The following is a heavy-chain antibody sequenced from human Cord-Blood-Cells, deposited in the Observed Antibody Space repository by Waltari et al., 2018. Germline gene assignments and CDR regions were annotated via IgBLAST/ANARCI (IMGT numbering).Heavy chain of an antibody. Sequence: QLQLQESGPGLVKPSETLSLTCTVSGGSISSSIYYWRWIRQPQGKGLEWIGSIYYSGSTYYNPSRKSRVTISVDTSKNQFSLKLSSVTAADTAVYYCASLSAEYFQHWGQGTLVTVSS. CDR1: GGSISSSIYY. V-gene: IGHV4-39*01. J-gene: IGHJ1*01. CDR3: ASLSAEYFQH. CDR2: IYYSGST.